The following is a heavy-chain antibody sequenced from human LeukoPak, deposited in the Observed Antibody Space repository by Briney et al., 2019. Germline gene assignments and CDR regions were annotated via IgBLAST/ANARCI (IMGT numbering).Heavy chain of an antibody. D-gene: IGHD2-2*01. Sequence: GASVKVSCKASGYTFTSYDINWVRQATGQGLEWMGWMNPNSGNTGYAQKFQGRVAMTRNTSISTAYMVLSSLRSEDTAVYYCARVRYCSSTSCYLRWFDPWGQGTLVTVSS. CDR1: GYTFTSYD. CDR3: ARVRYCSSTSCYLRWFDP. CDR2: MNPNSGNT. V-gene: IGHV1-8*01. J-gene: IGHJ5*02.